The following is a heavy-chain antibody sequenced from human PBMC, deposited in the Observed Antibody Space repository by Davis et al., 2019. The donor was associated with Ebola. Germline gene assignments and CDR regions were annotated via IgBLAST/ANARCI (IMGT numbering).Heavy chain of an antibody. Sequence: GESLKISCAASGFTFTSYTMYWVRQAPGKGLEWVSSVNSPSNYIYYADSVKGRFTISRDNSKNTLSLQMASLRADDTAVYYCAKSFLITGSHMSEFRGVDYWGQGTVVTVSS. J-gene: IGHJ4*02. V-gene: IGHV3-21*04. CDR2: VNSPSNYI. CDR3: AKSFLITGSHMSEFRGVDY. CDR1: GFTFTSYT. D-gene: IGHD2-8*02.